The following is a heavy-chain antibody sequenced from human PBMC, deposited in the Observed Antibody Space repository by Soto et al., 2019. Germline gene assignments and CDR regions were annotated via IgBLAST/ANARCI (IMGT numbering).Heavy chain of an antibody. J-gene: IGHJ5*02. CDR3: ASRYCSGGSCHRLFGP. CDR2: INHSGST. Sequence: SETLSLGCTVYGGSFSCDYWSWIHQPPGKGRGWIGEINHSGSTNYNPSLKSRVTISVDTSKNQFSLKLSSVTAADTAVYCCASRYCSGGSCHRLFGPWGQGTLVTVS. CDR1: GGSFSCDY. V-gene: IGHV4-34*01. D-gene: IGHD2-15*01.